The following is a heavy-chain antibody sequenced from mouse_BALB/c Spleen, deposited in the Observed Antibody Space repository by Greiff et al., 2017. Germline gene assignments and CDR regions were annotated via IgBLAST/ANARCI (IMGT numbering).Heavy chain of an antibody. Sequence: EVQVVESGGDLVKPGGSLKLSCAASGFTFSSYGMSWVRQTPDKRLEWVATISSGGSYTYYPDSVKGRFTISRDNAKNTLYLQMSSLKSEDTAMYYCAGGVRPFAYWGQGTLVTVSA. CDR2: ISSGGSYT. CDR3: AGGVRPFAY. D-gene: IGHD2-14*01. CDR1: GFTFSSYG. J-gene: IGHJ3*01. V-gene: IGHV5-6*01.